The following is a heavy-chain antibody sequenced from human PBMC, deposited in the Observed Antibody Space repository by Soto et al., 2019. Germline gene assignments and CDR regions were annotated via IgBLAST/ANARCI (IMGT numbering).Heavy chain of an antibody. J-gene: IGHJ6*02. CDR2: TYYRSKWYN. V-gene: IGHV6-1*01. Sequence: PSQTLSLTCAISGDSVSSNSAAWNWIRQSPSRGLEWLGRTYYRSKWYNDYAVSVKSRITINPDTSKNQFSLQLNSVTPEDTAVYYCARDRGYDFWSGYNTTYYYYGMDVWGQGTTVTVSS. CDR1: GDSVSSNSAA. D-gene: IGHD3-3*01. CDR3: ARDRGYDFWSGYNTTYYYYGMDV.